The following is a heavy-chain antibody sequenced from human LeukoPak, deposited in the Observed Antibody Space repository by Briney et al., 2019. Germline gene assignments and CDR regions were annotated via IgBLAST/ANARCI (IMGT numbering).Heavy chain of an antibody. Sequence: GGSLRLSCTTSGFTFDNAWMSWVRQAPGKGLEWVSYISSSGSTIYYADSVKGRFTISRDNAKNSLYLQMNSLRAEDTAVYYCAELGITMIGGVWGKGTTVTISS. V-gene: IGHV3-48*03. J-gene: IGHJ6*04. CDR1: GFTFDNAW. D-gene: IGHD3-10*02. CDR3: AELGITMIGGV. CDR2: ISSSGSTI.